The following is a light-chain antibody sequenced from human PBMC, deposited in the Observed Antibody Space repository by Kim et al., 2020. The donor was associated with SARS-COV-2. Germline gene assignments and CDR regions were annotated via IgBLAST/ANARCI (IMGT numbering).Light chain of an antibody. CDR3: QAWDSSIV. CDR1: KLGDKY. CDR2: QDS. J-gene: IGLJ2*01. V-gene: IGLV3-1*01. Sequence: VSGSPGQTASLTCSGDKLGDKYACWYQQKPGQSPVLVIYQDSKRPSGIPERFSGSNSGNTATLTISGTQAMDEADYYCQAWDSSIVFGGGTQLTVL.